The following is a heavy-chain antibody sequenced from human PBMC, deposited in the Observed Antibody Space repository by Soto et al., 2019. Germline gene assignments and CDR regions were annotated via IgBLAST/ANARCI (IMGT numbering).Heavy chain of an antibody. CDR2: ISPAGDKT. Sequence: SLRRSCVGSGFTFSSYSMSWVRQAPGKGLEWVSAISPAGDKTYYADSVKGQFSISRDNSRNTLFLQMNSLRAEHTAVYYCARVDPGYCSSTSCRDFDYWGLGTLVTVSS. J-gene: IGHJ4*02. CDR1: GFTFSSYS. CDR3: ARVDPGYCSSTSCRDFDY. V-gene: IGHV3-23*01. D-gene: IGHD2-2*01.